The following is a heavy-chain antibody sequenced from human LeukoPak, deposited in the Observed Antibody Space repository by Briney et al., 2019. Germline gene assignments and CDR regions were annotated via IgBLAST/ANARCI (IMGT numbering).Heavy chain of an antibody. D-gene: IGHD1-26*01. V-gene: IGHV4-31*03. Sequence: SQTLSLTCTVSGGSISSGGYYWSWIRQHPGKGLEWIGYIYYSGSTYYNPSLKSRVTIPVDTSKNQFSLKLSSVTAADTAVYYCARGSGGISALDYWGQGTLVTVSS. CDR3: ARGSGGISALDY. J-gene: IGHJ4*02. CDR1: GGSISSGGYY. CDR2: IYYSGST.